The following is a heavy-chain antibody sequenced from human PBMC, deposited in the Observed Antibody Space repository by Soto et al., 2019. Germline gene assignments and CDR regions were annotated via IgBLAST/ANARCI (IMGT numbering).Heavy chain of an antibody. CDR3: ARPPGSSGYYDFWSGYYKSDYYYYMDV. Sequence: GGSLRLSCAASGFTFSSYWMSWVRQAPGKGLEWVANIKQDGSEKYYVGSVKGRFTISRDNAKNSLYLQMNSLRAEDTAVYYCARPPGSSGYYDFWSGYYKSDYYYYMDVWGKGTTVTVSS. J-gene: IGHJ6*03. CDR2: IKQDGSEK. D-gene: IGHD3-3*01. CDR1: GFTFSSYW. V-gene: IGHV3-7*01.